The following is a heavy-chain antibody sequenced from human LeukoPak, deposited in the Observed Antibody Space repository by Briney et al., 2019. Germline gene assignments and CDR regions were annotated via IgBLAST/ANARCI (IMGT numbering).Heavy chain of an antibody. CDR2: IYHSGST. Sequence: SETLSLTCTVSGGSISSGGYYWSWIRQPPGKGLEWIGYIYHSGSTYYNPSLKSRVTISVDRSKNQFSLKLSSVTAADTAVYYCARRYSGYGSKDNWFDPWGQGTLVTVSS. V-gene: IGHV4-30-2*01. CDR1: GGSISSGGYY. D-gene: IGHD3-22*01. CDR3: ARRYSGYGSKDNWFDP. J-gene: IGHJ5*02.